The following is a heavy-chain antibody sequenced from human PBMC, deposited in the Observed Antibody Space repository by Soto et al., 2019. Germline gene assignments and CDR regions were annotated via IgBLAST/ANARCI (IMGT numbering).Heavy chain of an antibody. D-gene: IGHD5-18*01. CDR2: INHSGST. Sequence: SETLSLTCAVYGGSFSGYYWSWIRQPPGKGLEWIGEINHSGSTNYNPSLKSRVTISVDTSKNQFSLKLSSVTAADTAVYYCARGHASPPRERGYSYGDGVLGYWGQGTLVTVSS. J-gene: IGHJ4*02. V-gene: IGHV4-34*01. CDR1: GGSFSGYY. CDR3: ARGHASPPRERGYSYGDGVLGY.